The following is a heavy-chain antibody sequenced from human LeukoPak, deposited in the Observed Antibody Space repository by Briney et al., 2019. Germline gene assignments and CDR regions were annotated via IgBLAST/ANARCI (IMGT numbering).Heavy chain of an antibody. CDR2: IWYDGSNK. D-gene: IGHD3-3*01. Sequence: GRSLRLSCAASGFTFSSYGMHWVRQVPGKGLEWVGIIWYDGSNKYYADSVKGRFTISRDNSKNTLYLQMNSLRAEDTAVYYCAKDRVLRFLEWLAPLDYWGQGTLVTVSS. J-gene: IGHJ4*02. V-gene: IGHV3-33*06. CDR3: AKDRVLRFLEWLAPLDY. CDR1: GFTFSSYG.